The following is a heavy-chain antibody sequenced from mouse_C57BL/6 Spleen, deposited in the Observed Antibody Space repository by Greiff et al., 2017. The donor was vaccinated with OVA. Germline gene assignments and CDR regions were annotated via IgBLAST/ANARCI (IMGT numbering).Heavy chain of an antibody. CDR1: GFTFSDYG. D-gene: IGHD2-3*01. CDR2: ISSGSSTI. J-gene: IGHJ3*01. V-gene: IGHV5-17*01. CDR3: ATPLYDGYYLAWFAY. Sequence: EVQVVESGGGLVKPGGSLKLSCAASGFTFSDYGMHWVRQAPEKGLEWVAYISSGSSTIYYADTVKGRFTISRDNAKNTLFLQMTSLRSEDTAMYYCATPLYDGYYLAWFAYWGQGTLVTVSA.